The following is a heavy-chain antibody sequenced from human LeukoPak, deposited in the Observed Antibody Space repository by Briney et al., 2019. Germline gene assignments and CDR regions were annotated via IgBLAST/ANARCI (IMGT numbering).Heavy chain of an antibody. D-gene: IGHD6-19*01. J-gene: IGHJ3*01. CDR2: VNEDGSRT. Sequence: GGSLRLSCAASGFTFNRFWMHWVRQAPGQGLTWVSHVNEDGSRTTYADPVKGRFTVSRDNARGTLYLEMNNLAVDDTAVYYCTRGHASGWTRDAFDLWGQGTMVTVSS. CDR3: TRGHASGWTRDAFDL. CDR1: GFTFNRFW. V-gene: IGHV3-74*01.